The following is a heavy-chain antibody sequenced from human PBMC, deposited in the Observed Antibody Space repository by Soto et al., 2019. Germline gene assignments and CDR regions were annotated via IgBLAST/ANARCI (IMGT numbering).Heavy chain of an antibody. J-gene: IGHJ4*02. D-gene: IGHD2-15*01. V-gene: IGHV3-30*18. CDR1: GFTFSSNG. CDR3: TKGGSSSSNCYIIDY. CDR2: MSNDGSHT. Sequence: QVQLVESGGGVVQPGRSLRLSCAASGFTFSSNGMHWVRQAPGKGLAWVAVMSNDGSHTSYADSAKGRFTISRDNSKNTLYLQMNSLRAEDSGIYYCTKGGSSSSNCYIIDYWGQGALVTVSS.